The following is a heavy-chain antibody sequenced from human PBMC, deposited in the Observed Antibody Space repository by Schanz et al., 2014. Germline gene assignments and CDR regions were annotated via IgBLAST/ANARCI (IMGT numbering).Heavy chain of an antibody. CDR2: TYYTGST. CDR3: TRETSASGLPYDY. Sequence: QVQLQESGPGLVKPSETLSLTCSVSGGSISGYYWSWIRQPPGKGLEWIGLTYYTGSTNYNPSLKSRVTISVDTSKNQCFLKLSSVTAADTAVYYCTRETSASGLPYDYWGQGTLVTVSS. J-gene: IGHJ4*02. V-gene: IGHV4-59*01. D-gene: IGHD1-26*01. CDR1: GGSISGYY.